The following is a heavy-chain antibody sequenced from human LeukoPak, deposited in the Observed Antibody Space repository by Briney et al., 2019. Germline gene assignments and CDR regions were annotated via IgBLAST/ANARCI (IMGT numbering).Heavy chain of an antibody. CDR3: ARAKYSSSSAFDP. J-gene: IGHJ5*02. V-gene: IGHV1-2*06. D-gene: IGHD6-6*01. CDR2: INPNSGGT. CDR1: GYTFTGYY. Sequence: ASVKVSCKASGYTFTGYYMHWVRQAPGQGLEWMGRINPNSGGTNYAQKFQGRVTMTRDTSISIAYMELSRLRSDDTAVYYCARAKYSSSSAFDPWGQGTLVTVSS.